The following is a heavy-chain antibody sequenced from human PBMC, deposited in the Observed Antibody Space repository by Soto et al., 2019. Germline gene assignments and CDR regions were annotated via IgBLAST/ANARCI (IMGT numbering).Heavy chain of an antibody. D-gene: IGHD2-2*01. J-gene: IGHJ4*02. CDR2: ISWNSGSI. CDR3: AKAGGYQLLPYFDY. Sequence: EVQLVESGGGLVQPGRSLRLSCAASGFTFDDYAMHWVRQAPGKGLEWVSGISWNSGSIGYADSVKGRFTISRDNAKNSLYLQMNSLRADDTALYYCAKAGGYQLLPYFDYWGQGTLVTVSS. CDR1: GFTFDDYA. V-gene: IGHV3-9*01.